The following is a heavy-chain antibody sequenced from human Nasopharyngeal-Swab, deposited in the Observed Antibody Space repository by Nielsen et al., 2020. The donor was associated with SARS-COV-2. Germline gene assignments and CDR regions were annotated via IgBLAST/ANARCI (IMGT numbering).Heavy chain of an antibody. CDR1: GFTFGDYA. V-gene: IGHV3-49*03. CDR3: TRAYYYDSSGYYLFRYFDY. D-gene: IGHD3-22*01. CDR2: IRSKAYGGTT. Sequence: GESLKISCTASGFTFGDYAMSWFRQAPGKGLEWVGFIRSKAYGGTTEYAASVKGRFTISSDDSKSIAYLQMNSLKTEDTAVYYCTRAYYYDSSGYYLFRYFDYWGQGTLVTVSS. J-gene: IGHJ4*02.